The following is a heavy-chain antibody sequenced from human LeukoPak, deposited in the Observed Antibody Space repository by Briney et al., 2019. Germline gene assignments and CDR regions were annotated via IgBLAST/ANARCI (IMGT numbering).Heavy chain of an antibody. J-gene: IGHJ4*02. CDR1: GFTLRSYS. CDR3: ARDASGSSTGLIDS. Sequence: GGSLTLSCVASGFTLRSYSMHWVRQAPGKGLEWVSYISTSSYYIYYADSVKGRFTISRDDAKNSLYLQMNSLRAEDTALYYCARDASGSSTGLIDSWGQGTLVTVSS. D-gene: IGHD1-26*01. CDR2: ISTSSYYI. V-gene: IGHV3-21*01.